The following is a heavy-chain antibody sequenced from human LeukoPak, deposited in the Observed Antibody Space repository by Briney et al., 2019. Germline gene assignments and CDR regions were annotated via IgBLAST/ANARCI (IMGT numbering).Heavy chain of an antibody. CDR1: DFTVGSNY. CDR2: IYSGGKT. J-gene: IGHJ4*02. CDR3: ARDGDDTTNW. V-gene: IGHV3-53*01. Sequence: GGSLRLSCAASDFTVGSNYMTWVRQAPGKGLEWVSVIYSGGKTFYADSVKGRFTISRDDSKNTLYLQMNSLSAEDTAIYYCARDGDDTTNWWGQGTLVTVSS. D-gene: IGHD2-8*01.